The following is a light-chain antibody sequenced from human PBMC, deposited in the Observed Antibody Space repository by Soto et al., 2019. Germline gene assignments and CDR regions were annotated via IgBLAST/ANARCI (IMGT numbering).Light chain of an antibody. CDR1: QDVRGY. J-gene: IGKJ4*01. CDR3: QQRSNWPLT. Sequence: EILLTQSPVTLSLSPGERATLSCRASQDVRGYLAWYQQKPGQAPRLLIYDASNRATGIPARFSGSGSGTEFTLTISSLQSEEFAVYYCQQRSNWPLTFGGGTKVDIK. CDR2: DAS. V-gene: IGKV3-11*01.